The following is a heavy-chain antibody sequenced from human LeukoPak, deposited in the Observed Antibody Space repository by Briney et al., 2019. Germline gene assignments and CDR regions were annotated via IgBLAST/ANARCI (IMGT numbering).Heavy chain of an antibody. J-gene: IGHJ4*02. Sequence: PSETLSLTCTVSGGSISRGGYFWSWIRQPPGKGLEWIGSIYYSGSTYYNPSLKSRVTISVDTSKNQFSLKLSSVTAADTAVYYCARGYWATPFDYWGQGTLVTVSS. CDR3: ARGYWATPFDY. D-gene: IGHD2-8*02. V-gene: IGHV4-39*07. CDR1: GGSISRGGYF. CDR2: IYYSGST.